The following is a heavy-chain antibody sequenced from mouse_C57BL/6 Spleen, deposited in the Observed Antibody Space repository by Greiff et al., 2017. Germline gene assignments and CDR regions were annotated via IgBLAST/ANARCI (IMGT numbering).Heavy chain of an antibody. CDR3: ARRSRSIYYYGSGWYFEV. V-gene: IGHV5-16*01. CDR2: INYDGSST. D-gene: IGHD1-1*01. CDR1: GFTFSDYY. J-gene: IGHJ1*03. Sequence: EVKLVESEGGLVQPGSSMKLSCTASGFTFSDYYMAWVRQVPEKGLEWVANINYDGSSTYYLDSLKSRFIISRDNAKNILYLQRSSLKSEDTTTYYCARRSRSIYYYGSGWYFEVWGTGTTVTVSS.